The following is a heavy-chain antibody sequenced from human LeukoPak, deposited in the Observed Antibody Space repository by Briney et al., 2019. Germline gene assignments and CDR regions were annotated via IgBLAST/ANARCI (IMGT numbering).Heavy chain of an antibody. D-gene: IGHD5-18*01. CDR1: GYSISTGRY. CDR2: IYQSGST. CDR3: ARAALSGYSYGSYFDY. V-gene: IGHV4-38-2*01. J-gene: IGHJ4*02. Sequence: SETLSLTCAVSGYSISTGRYWGWIRQPPGKGLEWIGSIYQSGSTYYNPSLKSRVTISVDTSKNQFSLKLSSVTAADTAVYYCARAALSGYSYGSYFDYWGQGTLVTVSS.